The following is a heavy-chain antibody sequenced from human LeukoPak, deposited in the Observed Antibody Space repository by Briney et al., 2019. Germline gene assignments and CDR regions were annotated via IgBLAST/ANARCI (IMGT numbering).Heavy chain of an antibody. CDR1: AGSISSSDYY. D-gene: IGHD3-22*01. CDR3: SRLTHSYYSDTSGYYPYYYMDV. Sequence: SETLSLTCTVSAGSISSSDYYWGWIRPSPGKGLEWIGRISYSGKTYYNPSLKSRVTISVDTSKNHFSLRLSSVTAADTAVYYCSRLTHSYYSDTSGYYPYYYMDVWGEGTTVTVSS. V-gene: IGHV4-39*02. CDR2: ISYSGKT. J-gene: IGHJ6*03.